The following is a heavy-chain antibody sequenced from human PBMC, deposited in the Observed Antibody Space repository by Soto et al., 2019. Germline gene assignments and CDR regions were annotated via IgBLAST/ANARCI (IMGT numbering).Heavy chain of an antibody. CDR1: GGSVGSGNYY. J-gene: IGHJ5*02. V-gene: IGHV4-61*01. D-gene: IGHD2-2*01. Sequence: SETLSLTCTVSGGSVGSGNYYWSWIRQPPGKGLEWIGYIYYTGSTDYNPSLKSRVTISVDTSKNQFSLKLSSVTAADTAVYYCAREQGYCSTISCYIWFDPWGQGTLVTVSS. CDR2: IYYTGST. CDR3: AREQGYCSTISCYIWFDP.